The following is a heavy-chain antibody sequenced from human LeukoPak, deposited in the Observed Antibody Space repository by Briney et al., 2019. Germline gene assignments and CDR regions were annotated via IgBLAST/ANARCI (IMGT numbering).Heavy chain of an antibody. V-gene: IGHV3-23*01. J-gene: IGHJ4*02. D-gene: IGHD6-13*01. CDR3: AKDGFGSSWPYYFDY. CDR2: ISGSGGST. CDR1: GFTFSSYA. Sequence: PGGSLRLSCAASGFTFSSYAMSWVRQAPGKGLEWVSGISGSGGSTYYADSVKGRFTISRDNSKNTLYLQMNSLRAEDTAVYYCAKDGFGSSWPYYFDYWGQGTLVTVSS.